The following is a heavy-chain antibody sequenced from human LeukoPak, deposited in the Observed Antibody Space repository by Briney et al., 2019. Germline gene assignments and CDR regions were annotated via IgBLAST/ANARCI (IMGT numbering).Heavy chain of an antibody. V-gene: IGHV4-59*08. CDR3: AGSRRGGGDY. CDR1: GGSISSYY. D-gene: IGHD3-16*01. J-gene: IGHJ4*02. CDR2: IYYSGST. Sequence: NPSETLSLTCTVSGGSISSYYWSWIRQPPGKGLEWIGYIYYSGSTNYKPSLKSRVTISVDTSKNQFSLKLSSVTAADTAVYYCAGSRRGGGDYWGQGTLVTVSS.